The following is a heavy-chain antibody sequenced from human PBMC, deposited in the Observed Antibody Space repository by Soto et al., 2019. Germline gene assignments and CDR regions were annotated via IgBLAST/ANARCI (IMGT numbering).Heavy chain of an antibody. CDR3: ARGSAWSGSNWFDP. CDR2: IYYSGST. V-gene: IGHV4-59*08. J-gene: IGHJ5*01. Sequence: PSETLSLTCTVSGGSIISFFWGWIRQPPGKGLEWVAYIYYSGSTSYNPSLKSRVTISVDTSKNQFSLKLSSVTAADTAVYYCARGSAWSGSNWFDPWGQGTLVTVSS. D-gene: IGHD6-19*01. CDR1: GGSIISFF.